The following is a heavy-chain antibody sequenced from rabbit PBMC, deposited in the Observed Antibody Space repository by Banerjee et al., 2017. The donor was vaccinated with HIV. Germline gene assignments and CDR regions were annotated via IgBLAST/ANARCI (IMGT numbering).Heavy chain of an antibody. CDR1: GFSLISGHD. D-gene: IGHD4-2*01. V-gene: IGHV1S45*01. Sequence: QEQLEESGGGLVQPGASLTLTCKASGFSLISGHDMCWVRQAPGKGLEWVACIYTGSSGGTYYASWAKGRFTISQTSSTTVTLQMTSLTVADKATYFCARDPDAGSATYGHDLWGQGTLVTVS. J-gene: IGHJ3*01. CDR2: IYTGSSGGT. CDR3: ARDPDAGSATYGHDL.